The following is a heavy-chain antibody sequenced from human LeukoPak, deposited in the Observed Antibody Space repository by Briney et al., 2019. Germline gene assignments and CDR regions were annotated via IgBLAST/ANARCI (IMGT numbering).Heavy chain of an antibody. CDR3: ARDSSGPGY. Sequence: GGSLRLSCAASGFTVNSNYMSWVRQAPGKGLEWVSVIYSDGGTFYADSVKGRFTISRDNSKNTLYLQMNSLRVEDTAVYYSARDSSGPGYWGQGTLVTVSS. J-gene: IGHJ4*02. D-gene: IGHD6-19*01. CDR2: IYSDGGT. V-gene: IGHV3-53*01. CDR1: GFTVNSNY.